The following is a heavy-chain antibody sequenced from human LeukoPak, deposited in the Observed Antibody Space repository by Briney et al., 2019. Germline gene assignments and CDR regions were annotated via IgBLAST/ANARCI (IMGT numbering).Heavy chain of an antibody. CDR2: IYHSGST. V-gene: IGHV4-4*02. CDR3: ARVAGYEGAIPPGYFDL. J-gene: IGHJ2*01. Sequence: KPSETLSLTCAVSGGSINSSIWWSWVRQPPGKGLEWIGEIYHSGSTYYNPSLKSRVTISVDRSKNQFSLKLSSVTAADTAVYYCARVAGYEGAIPPGYFDLWGRGTLVTVSS. D-gene: IGHD1-26*01. CDR1: GGSINSSIW.